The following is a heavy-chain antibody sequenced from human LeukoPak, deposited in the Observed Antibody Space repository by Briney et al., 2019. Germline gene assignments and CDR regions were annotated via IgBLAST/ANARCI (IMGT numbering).Heavy chain of an antibody. V-gene: IGHV3-23*01. CDR2: ISGSGGST. CDR1: GFTFSSYA. D-gene: IGHD6-6*01. J-gene: IGHJ4*02. CDR3: AREPVDSSSFRTSDY. Sequence: TGGSLRLSCAASGFTFSSYAMSWVRQAPGKGLEWVSAISGSGGSTYYADSVKGRFTISRDNSKNTLYLQMNSLRAEDTAVYYCAREPVDSSSFRTSDYWGQGTLVTVSS.